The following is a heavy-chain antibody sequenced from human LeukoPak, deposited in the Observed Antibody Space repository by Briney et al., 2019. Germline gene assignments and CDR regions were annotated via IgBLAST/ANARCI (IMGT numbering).Heavy chain of an antibody. CDR3: AKVHSPGAKYYFDY. CDR2: ISGDGGST. CDR1: GLTFDDYA. Sequence: LAGGSLRLSCAASGLTFDDYAMHWVRQAPGKGLEWVSLISGDGGSTYYADSVKGRFTISRDNSKNSLYLQMNSLRTEDTALYYLAKVHSPGAKYYFDYWGQGTLVNVSS. J-gene: IGHJ4*02. D-gene: IGHD1-14*01. V-gene: IGHV3-43*02.